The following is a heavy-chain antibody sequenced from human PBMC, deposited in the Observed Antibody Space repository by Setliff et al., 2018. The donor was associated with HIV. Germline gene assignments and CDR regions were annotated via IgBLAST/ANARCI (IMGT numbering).Heavy chain of an antibody. D-gene: IGHD3-9*01. CDR3: ARQDIPTGYYLFDY. V-gene: IGHV1-2*06. J-gene: IGHJ4*02. CDR1: GYKFTGHH. Sequence: ASVKVSCKASGYKFTGHHIQWMRQAPGQGLEWMGRINPNMGDTQYAQKFQGRIVMTRDTSINTVYMELSSLASDDTALYYCARQDIPTGYYLFDYWGQGTQVTVSS. CDR2: INPNMGDT.